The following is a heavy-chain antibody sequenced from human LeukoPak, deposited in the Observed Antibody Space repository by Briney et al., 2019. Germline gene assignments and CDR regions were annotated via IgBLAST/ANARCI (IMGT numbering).Heavy chain of an antibody. CDR3: VRDLEHFAIDY. V-gene: IGHV4-39*07. CDR1: GGSVSSSGYF. CDR2: ISYSGST. J-gene: IGHJ4*02. Sequence: SETLSLTCTVAGGSVSSSGYFWGWVRQPPGKGLEWIGSISYSGSTSYTPSLKSRVTISVDTSKNQFSLKMSSVTAADTAVYFCVRDLEHFAIDYWGQGALVTVSS. D-gene: IGHD1/OR15-1a*01.